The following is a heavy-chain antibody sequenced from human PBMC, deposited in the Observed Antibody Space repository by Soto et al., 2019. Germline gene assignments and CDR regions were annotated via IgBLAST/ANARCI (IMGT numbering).Heavy chain of an antibody. J-gene: IGHJ4*02. Sequence: GSLRLSCAASGFTFRSYAMNWVRQTQEKGLEWVSSISSTSTYTHYADSVKGRFTISRDNANNSLFLQMNSLRAEDTAIYYCARDLALAGNYWGQGALVTVSS. CDR3: ARDLALAGNY. CDR2: ISSTSTYT. D-gene: IGHD6-19*01. V-gene: IGHV3-21*01. CDR1: GFTFRSYA.